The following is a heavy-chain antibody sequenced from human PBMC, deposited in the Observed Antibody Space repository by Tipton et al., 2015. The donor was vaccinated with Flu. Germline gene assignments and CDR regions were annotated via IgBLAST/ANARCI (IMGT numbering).Heavy chain of an antibody. D-gene: IGHD6-13*01. V-gene: IGHV3-23*01. CDR2: ISGLGGST. CDR3: AQGRQLLGGY. Sequence: AVSGFTFRNFAMTWVRQAPGKGLEWVSTISGLGGSTYYADSVKGRFTISRDNSKNTLYLQMNSLKAEDTAVYYCAQGRQLLGGYWGQGTLVTVSS. J-gene: IGHJ4*02. CDR1: GFTFRNFA.